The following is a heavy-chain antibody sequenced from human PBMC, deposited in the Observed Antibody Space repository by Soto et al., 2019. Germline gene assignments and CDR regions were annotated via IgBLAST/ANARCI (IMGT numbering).Heavy chain of an antibody. CDR1: GFSFSSYA. V-gene: IGHV3-30-3*01. Sequence: QVRLVESGGGVVQPGRSLRLSCTASGFSFSSYAMYWFRQPPGKGLEWVAVISHDGINKHYADSVKGRVTVSRHNSNHSLDLQLNSLRGEDTAMYYCARDMYSSDYFVKWFEPWGQGTLVTVSS. CDR3: ARDMYSSDYFVKWFEP. CDR2: ISHDGINK. J-gene: IGHJ5*02. D-gene: IGHD6-19*01.